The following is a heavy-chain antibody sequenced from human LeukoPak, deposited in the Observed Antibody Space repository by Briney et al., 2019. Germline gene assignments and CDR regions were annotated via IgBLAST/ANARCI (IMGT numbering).Heavy chain of an antibody. Sequence: SETPSLTCAVYGGSFSDYYWTWIRQTPGKGLEWIGEMSPSGSSNYNPSLKSRVTISVDTSKNQFSLKLRSVTAADTAVYYCARGRQDVNMILVVMAGVSYYLDVWSKGTTVTVS. CDR2: MSPSGSS. CDR1: GGSFSDYY. V-gene: IGHV4-34*01. J-gene: IGHJ6*03. D-gene: IGHD3-22*01. CDR3: ARGRQDVNMILVVMAGVSYYLDV.